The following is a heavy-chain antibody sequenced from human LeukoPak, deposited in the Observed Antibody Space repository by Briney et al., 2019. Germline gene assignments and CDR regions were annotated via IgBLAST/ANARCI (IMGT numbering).Heavy chain of an antibody. J-gene: IGHJ4*02. Sequence: PGGSLRLSCAASGFTFSSYAMSWVRQAPGKGLEWVSAISGSGGSTYYADSVKGRFTISRDNAKNSLYLQMNSLRSEDTALYYCATERHKCFESWGQGTRVTVSS. D-gene: IGHD5/OR15-5a*01. CDR1: GFTFSSYA. CDR2: ISGSGGST. V-gene: IGHV3-23*01. CDR3: ATERHKCFES.